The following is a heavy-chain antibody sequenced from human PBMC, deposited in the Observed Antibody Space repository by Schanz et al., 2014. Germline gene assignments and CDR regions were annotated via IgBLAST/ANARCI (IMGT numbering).Heavy chain of an antibody. CDR1: GFTFSIYG. J-gene: IGHJ4*02. CDR3: AKVAPAATYLDS. Sequence: EVQLLESGGGLVQPGGSLRLSCAASGFTFSIYGMSWVRQAPGKGLEWVSRMIGSGSSVFYADSVKGRFTISRDNAKNSLFLQMNSLSAEDTAVYYCAKVAPAATYLDSWGLGTLGTVSS. CDR2: MIGSGSSV. V-gene: IGHV3-23*01. D-gene: IGHD2-2*01.